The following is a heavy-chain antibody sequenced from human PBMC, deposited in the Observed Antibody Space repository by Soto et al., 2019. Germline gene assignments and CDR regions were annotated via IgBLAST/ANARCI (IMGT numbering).Heavy chain of an antibody. CDR2: IIPIFGTA. Sequence: SVKVSCKASGGTFSSYAISWVRQAPGQGLEWMGGIIPIFGTANYAQKFQGRVTITADESTSTAYMELSSLRSEDTAVYYCASRPMVRGVHYYYYGMDVWGQGTTVTVSS. J-gene: IGHJ6*02. CDR1: GGTFSSYA. D-gene: IGHD3-10*01. V-gene: IGHV1-69*13. CDR3: ASRPMVRGVHYYYYGMDV.